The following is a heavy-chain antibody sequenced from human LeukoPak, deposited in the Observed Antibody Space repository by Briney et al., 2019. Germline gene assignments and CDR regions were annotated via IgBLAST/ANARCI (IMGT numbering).Heavy chain of an antibody. J-gene: IGHJ4*02. CDR1: GYTFTSYD. D-gene: IGHD7-27*01. Sequence: ASVKVSCKASGYTFTSYDFNWVRQATGQRPEWMGWMSPNSGDTGCAQKFQDRVTMTRNTSMSTAYMELSSLRSDDTAVYYCARGPPNWGYDYWGPGTLVTVSS. V-gene: IGHV1-8*01. CDR2: MSPNSGDT. CDR3: ARGPPNWGYDY.